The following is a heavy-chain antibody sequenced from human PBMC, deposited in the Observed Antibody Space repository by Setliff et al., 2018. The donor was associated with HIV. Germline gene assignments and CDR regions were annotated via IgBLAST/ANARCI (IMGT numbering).Heavy chain of an antibody. CDR1: GFTFSNFW. V-gene: IGHV3-7*01. CDR2: IKKDGSEK. Sequence: GGSLRLSCAASGFTFSNFWMSWVRQAPGKGLEWVANIKKDGSEKYYVGSVKGRFTISRDNANNSLYLQMNSLRAEDTALYYCARDAPYTSSWLYYSYYYGLDVWGQGTTVTVSS. J-gene: IGHJ6*02. D-gene: IGHD6-13*01. CDR3: ARDAPYTSSWLYYSYYYGLDV.